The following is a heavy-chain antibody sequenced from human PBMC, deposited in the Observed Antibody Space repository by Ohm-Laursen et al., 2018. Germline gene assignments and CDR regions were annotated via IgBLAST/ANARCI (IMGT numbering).Heavy chain of an antibody. J-gene: IGHJ6*02. D-gene: IGHD6-6*01. Sequence: SLRLSCTAAGFTFSSYGMHWVRQAPGKGLEWVAVISYVGSNKYYADSVKGRFTISRDNSKNTLYLQMNSLRTEDTAVYYCANVAGRHSLYYYYGMDVWGQGTTVTASS. CDR2: ISYVGSNK. CDR1: GFTFSSYG. CDR3: ANVAGRHSLYYYYGMDV. V-gene: IGHV3-30*18.